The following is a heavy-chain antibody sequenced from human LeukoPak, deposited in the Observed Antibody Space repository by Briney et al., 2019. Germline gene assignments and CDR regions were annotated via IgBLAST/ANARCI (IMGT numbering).Heavy chain of an antibody. CDR1: GGSISSYY. CDR2: IYYSGST. D-gene: IGHD3-16*02. Sequence: SETLSLTCTVSGGSISSYYWSWIRQPPGKGLEWIGYIYYSGSTNYNPSLKSRVTISVDTSKNQFSLKLSSVTAADTAVYYCAAHRDYVWGSYRYPPSFDYWVQGTLVTVSS. CDR3: AAHRDYVWGSYRYPPSFDY. J-gene: IGHJ4*02. V-gene: IGHV4-59*01.